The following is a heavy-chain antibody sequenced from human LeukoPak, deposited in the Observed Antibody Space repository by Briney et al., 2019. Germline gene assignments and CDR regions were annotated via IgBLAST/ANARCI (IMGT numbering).Heavy chain of an antibody. V-gene: IGHV3-48*03. CDR2: ISTSASTI. J-gene: IGHJ6*03. Sequence: GGSLRLSCAASGFTFSTYEMNWVRQAPGKGLEWVSYISTSASTIYYADSVKGRFTISRDNAKNSMHLQMNNLRAEDSAIYYCAREYGDYAQHSYSLDVWGKGTTVTVSS. D-gene: IGHD4-17*01. CDR1: GFTFSTYE. CDR3: AREYGDYAQHSYSLDV.